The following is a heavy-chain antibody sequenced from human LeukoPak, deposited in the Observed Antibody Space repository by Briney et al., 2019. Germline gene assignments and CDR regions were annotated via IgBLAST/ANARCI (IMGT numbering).Heavy chain of an antibody. CDR3: ANDLKATMVRGVIRYDY. Sequence: PGGSLRLSCAASGLTVSSNCMSWVRQAPGKGLEWVSAISGSGGSTYYADSVKGRFTISRDNSKNTLYLQMNSLRAEDTAVYYCANDLKATMVRGVIRYDYWGQGTLVTVSS. CDR2: ISGSGGST. J-gene: IGHJ4*02. D-gene: IGHD3-10*01. V-gene: IGHV3-23*01. CDR1: GLTVSSNC.